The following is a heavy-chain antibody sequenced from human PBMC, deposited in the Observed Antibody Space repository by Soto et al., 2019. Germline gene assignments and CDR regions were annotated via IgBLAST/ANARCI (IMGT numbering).Heavy chain of an antibody. CDR1: GYTFTSYA. J-gene: IGHJ6*02. Sequence: GASVKVSCKASGYTFTSYAMHWVRQAPGQRLEWMGWINAGNGNTKYSQKFQGRVTITRDTSASTAYMELSSLRSEDTAVYYCARSSGGLEYYYYYGMDVWGQGTTVTVS. D-gene: IGHD3-16*01. V-gene: IGHV1-3*01. CDR3: ARSSGGLEYYYYYGMDV. CDR2: INAGNGNT.